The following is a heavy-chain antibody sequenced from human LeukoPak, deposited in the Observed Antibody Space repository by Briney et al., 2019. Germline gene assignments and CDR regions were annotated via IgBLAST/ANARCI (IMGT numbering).Heavy chain of an antibody. CDR2: IYYSGST. Sequence: PSETLSLTCTVSGGSISGYYWSWIRQPPGKGLEWIGYIYYSGSTNYNPSLKSRLTISVDTSKNQFSLKLSSVTAADTAVYYCAGGRNIAARPFDYWGQGTLVTVSS. D-gene: IGHD6-6*01. V-gene: IGHV4-59*01. J-gene: IGHJ4*02. CDR1: GGSISGYY. CDR3: AGGRNIAARPFDY.